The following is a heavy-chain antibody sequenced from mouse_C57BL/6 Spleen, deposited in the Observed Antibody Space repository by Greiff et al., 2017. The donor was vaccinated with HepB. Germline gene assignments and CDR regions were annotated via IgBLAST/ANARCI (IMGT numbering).Heavy chain of an antibody. D-gene: IGHD2-5*01. Sequence: EVHLVESGPSLVRPSQTLSLTCTVTGFSINSDCYWIWIRQFPGNQLEYIGYTFYSGITYYNPSLESRTYITRDTSKNQFSLKLSSVTTEDTATYYCARASYSNYGYAMDYWGQGTSVTVSS. CDR2: TFYSGIT. CDR1: GFSINSDCY. CDR3: ARASYSNYGYAMDY. J-gene: IGHJ4*01. V-gene: IGHV3-3*01.